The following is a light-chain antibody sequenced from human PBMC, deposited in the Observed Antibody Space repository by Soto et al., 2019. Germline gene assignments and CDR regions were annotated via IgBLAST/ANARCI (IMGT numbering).Light chain of an antibody. CDR1: QSVSSSY. CDR3: QQYGGSPWT. CDR2: GAS. J-gene: IGKJ1*01. V-gene: IGKV3-20*01. Sequence: EIVLTQSPGTLSLSPGERATLSCRASQSVSSSYLAWYQQKPGQAPRLLIYGASSRATGIPDRFSGSGSGTDFTLTISRLEPEDFAVYYCQQYGGSPWTFGQGTKGEIK.